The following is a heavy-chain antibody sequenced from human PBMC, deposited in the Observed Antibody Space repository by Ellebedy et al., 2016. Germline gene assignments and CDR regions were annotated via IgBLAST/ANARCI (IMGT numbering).Heavy chain of an antibody. J-gene: IGHJ3*02. CDR3: ARERDTGSYTFDAFDI. CDR2: INQDGSEK. CDR1: GFTFSTSW. V-gene: IGHV3-7*01. Sequence: GGSLRLXCVASGFTFSTSWMTWVRLAPGRGLEWVANINQDGSEKYYLDSVKGRFTISRDNARNSLYLQMNSLTAEDTAVYYCARERDTGSYTFDAFDIWGQGTMVTVSS. D-gene: IGHD1-26*01.